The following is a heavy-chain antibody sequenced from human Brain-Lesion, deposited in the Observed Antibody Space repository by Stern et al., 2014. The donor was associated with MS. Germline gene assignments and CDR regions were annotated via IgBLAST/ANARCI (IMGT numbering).Heavy chain of an antibody. V-gene: IGHV4-39*01. J-gene: IGHJ5*02. CDR2: ISYSGNT. CDR3: AGEEDIRYCSGGSCTGNWFDP. Sequence: QVQLVQSGPGLVKPSETLSLTCTVAGGSVSSTSYAWAWIRQPPGKGLEWIGTISYSGNTYYSPSLTSRLPISLDKSKNQFSLQLGSVTAADTAVYYCAGEEDIRYCSGGSCTGNWFDPWGQGTLVTVSS. CDR1: GGSVSSTSYA. D-gene: IGHD2-15*01.